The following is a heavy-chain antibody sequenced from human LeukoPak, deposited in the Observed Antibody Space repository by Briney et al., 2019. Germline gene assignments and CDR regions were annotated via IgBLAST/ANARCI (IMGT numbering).Heavy chain of an antibody. CDR2: ISWNSGSI. D-gene: IGHD1-1*01. CDR3: ARVGTTGGFDY. CDR1: GFTFDDYA. J-gene: IGHJ4*02. V-gene: IGHV3-9*03. Sequence: GGSLRLSCVASGFTFDDYAMHWVRQAPGKGLEWVSGISWNSGSIGYADSVKGRFTISRDNAKNSLYLQMNSLRAEDMALYYCARVGTTGGFDYWGQGTLVTVSS.